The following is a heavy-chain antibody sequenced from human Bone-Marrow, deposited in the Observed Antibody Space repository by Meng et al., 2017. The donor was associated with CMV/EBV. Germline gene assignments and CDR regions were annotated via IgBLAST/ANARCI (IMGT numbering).Heavy chain of an antibody. CDR2: ISYDGSNK. CDR3: ARGGIAATPHGYYDL. J-gene: IGHJ2*01. V-gene: IGHV3-30*14. D-gene: IGHD6-13*01. Sequence: GESLKISCAASGFTFSSYAMHWVRQAPGKGLEWVAVISYDGSNKYYADSVKGRFTISRDNSKNTLYLQMNSLRAEDTAVYYCARGGIAATPHGYYDLWGGSTLVAASS. CDR1: GFTFSSYA.